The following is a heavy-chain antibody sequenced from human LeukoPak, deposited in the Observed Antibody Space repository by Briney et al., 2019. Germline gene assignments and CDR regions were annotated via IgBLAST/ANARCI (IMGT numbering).Heavy chain of an antibody. J-gene: IGHJ4*02. CDR3: ARPRSYYGSGREGGFDY. CDR1: GYSFTSYW. V-gene: IGHV5-51*01. CDR2: IYPDDSDT. Sequence: GESLKISCKGSGYSFTSYWIGWVRQMPGKGLEWMGIIYPDDSDTRYSPSFQGQVTISADKSISTAYLQWSSLKASDTAMYYCARPRSYYGSGREGGFDYWGQGTLVTVSS. D-gene: IGHD3-10*01.